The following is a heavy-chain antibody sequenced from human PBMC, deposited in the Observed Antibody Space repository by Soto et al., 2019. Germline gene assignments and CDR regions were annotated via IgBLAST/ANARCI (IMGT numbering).Heavy chain of an antibody. D-gene: IGHD3-10*01. Sequence: PGGSLRLSCAASGFTFSSYAMSWVRQAPGKGLEWVSAISGSGGSTYYADSVKGRFTISRDNSKNTLYLQMNSLRAEDTAVYYCAKGITMVRGLYYGMDVWGQGTTVTVSS. CDR2: ISGSGGST. J-gene: IGHJ6*02. CDR3: AKGITMVRGLYYGMDV. CDR1: GFTFSSYA. V-gene: IGHV3-23*01.